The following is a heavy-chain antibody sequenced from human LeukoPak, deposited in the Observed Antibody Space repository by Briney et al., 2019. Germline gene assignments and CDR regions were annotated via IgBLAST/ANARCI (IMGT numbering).Heavy chain of an antibody. V-gene: IGHV4-38-2*02. CDR3: ARDSPPRPSGYDCAFDI. D-gene: IGHD5-12*01. CDR2: IYHSGST. J-gene: IGHJ3*02. Sequence: PSETLSLTCTVSGYSISSGYYWGWIRQPPGKGREWIGSIYHSGSTYYNPSLKSRVTISVDTSKNQFSLKLSSVTAADTAVYYCARDSPPRPSGYDCAFDIWGQGTMVTVSS. CDR1: GYSISSGYY.